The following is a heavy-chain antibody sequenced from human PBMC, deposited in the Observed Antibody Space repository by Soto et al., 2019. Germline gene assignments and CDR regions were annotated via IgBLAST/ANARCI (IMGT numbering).Heavy chain of an antibody. CDR2: IFSNDEK. CDR3: ARKYNLNGGLPYDV. V-gene: IGHV2-26*01. Sequence: QVTLKESGPVLVKPTETLTLTCTFSGFSLSDARMGVSWIRQPPGKALEWLAHIFSNDEKSFSTSLRSRLTISKDTSKSQVVLIMTDMDPVDTATYYCARKYNLNGGLPYDVWGQGTMVTVSS. J-gene: IGHJ3*01. D-gene: IGHD1-1*01. CDR1: GFSLSDARMG.